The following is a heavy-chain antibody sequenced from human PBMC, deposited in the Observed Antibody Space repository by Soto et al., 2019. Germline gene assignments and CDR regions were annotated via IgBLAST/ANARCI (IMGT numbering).Heavy chain of an antibody. CDR3: ARDSNLKTQNYYYYGMDV. V-gene: IGHV1-69*01. J-gene: IGHJ6*02. CDR1: GGSFSSCA. CDR2: IIPIFGTA. Sequence: SSVKLSCKASGGSFSSCAISWVRQAPGQGLEWMGGIIPIFGTANYAQKFQGRVTITADESTSTAYMELSSLRSEDTAVYYCARDSNLKTQNYYYYGMDVWGQGTTVTVS.